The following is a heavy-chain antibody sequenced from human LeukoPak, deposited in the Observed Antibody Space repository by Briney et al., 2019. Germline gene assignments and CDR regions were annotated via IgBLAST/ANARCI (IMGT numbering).Heavy chain of an antibody. CDR3: AGANPYFDY. CDR1: GGSISSSPYY. V-gene: IGHV4-39*02. J-gene: IGHJ4*02. D-gene: IGHD1-14*01. Sequence: SETLSLTCLVSGGSISSSPYYWGWIRQPPGKGLEWIGNIYYDGTTYYNPSLKSRVTVSLDTSKNQFSLKPSSVTAADTAVYYCAGANPYFDYWGQGTLVTVSS. CDR2: IYYDGTT.